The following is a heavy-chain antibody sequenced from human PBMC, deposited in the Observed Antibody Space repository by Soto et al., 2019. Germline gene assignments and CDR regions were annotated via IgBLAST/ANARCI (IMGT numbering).Heavy chain of an antibody. J-gene: IGHJ4*02. V-gene: IGHV3-23*01. CDR2: ISKSGDST. CDR3: AKGSFGFDY. CDR1: GVTFTSYA. Sequence: EVQLLESGGGLVQPGGSLRLSCAASGVTFTSYAMTWVRQVPGEGLQWVSSISKSGDSTYYADYVKGRFTTSRDNSKNTLDVQMNSLRAEDNAIYYCAKGSFGFDYWGQGTLVTVSS. D-gene: IGHD3-10*01.